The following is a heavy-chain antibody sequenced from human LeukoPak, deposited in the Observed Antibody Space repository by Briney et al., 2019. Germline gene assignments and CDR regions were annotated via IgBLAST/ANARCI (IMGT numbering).Heavy chain of an antibody. CDR1: GFTFDDYA. D-gene: IGHD6-19*01. J-gene: IGHJ3*02. V-gene: IGHV3-9*01. CDR3: AKGFRQWHTTDAFDI. CDR2: ISWNSGSI. Sequence: GGSLRLSCAASGFTFDDYAMHWVRQAPGKGLEWVSGISWNSGSIGYADSVKGRFTISRDNAKNSLYLQMNSLRAEDTALYYCAKGFRQWHTTDAFDIWGQGTMVTVSS.